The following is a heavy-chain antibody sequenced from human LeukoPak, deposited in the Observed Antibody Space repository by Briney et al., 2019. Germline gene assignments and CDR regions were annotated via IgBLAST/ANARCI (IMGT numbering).Heavy chain of an antibody. CDR2: VMPLFNTP. V-gene: IGHV1-69*05. D-gene: IGHD1-14*01. CDR1: GDTFNNYI. Sequence: GASVKVSCKASGDTFNNYIITWVRQAPGQGLEWMGGVMPLFNTPNYAQEFQGRITIITDASTHTSYMELRSLRSEDTAVYSCARVDRHHFYMDVWGKGTTVTVSS. J-gene: IGHJ6*03. CDR3: ARVDRHHFYMDV.